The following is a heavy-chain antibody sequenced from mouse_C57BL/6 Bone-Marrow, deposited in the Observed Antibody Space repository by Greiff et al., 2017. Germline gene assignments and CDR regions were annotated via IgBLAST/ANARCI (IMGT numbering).Heavy chain of an antibody. CDR1: GYTFTSYW. CDR2: IYPGSGST. CDR3: ARPYYSNYWYFDV. J-gene: IGHJ1*03. V-gene: IGHV1-55*01. Sequence: QVQLQQPGAEPVKPGASVKMSCKASGYTFTSYWITWVKQRPGQGLEWIGDIYPGSGSTNYNEKFKSKATLTVDPSSSTAYMQLSSLTSEDSAVYYCARPYYSNYWYFDVWGTGTTVTVSS. D-gene: IGHD2-5*01.